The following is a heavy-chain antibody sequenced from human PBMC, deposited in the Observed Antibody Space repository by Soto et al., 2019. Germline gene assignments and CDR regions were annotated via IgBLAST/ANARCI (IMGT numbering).Heavy chain of an antibody. Sequence: EVQLLESGGGLVQPGGSLRLSCAASGFTFRDYGMSWVRQAPGKGLEWVSDISDRVGGLGGTFYADSVRGRFTISRDNSQDTLFLHMSSLRAEDTAVYYCEIDRCGPIRGGALAFEMWGQGTVVPGAS. CDR1: GFTFRDYG. CDR2: ISDRVGGLGGT. V-gene: IGHV3-23*01. CDR3: EIDRCGPIRGGALAFEM. J-gene: IGHJ3*02. D-gene: IGHD3-10*01.